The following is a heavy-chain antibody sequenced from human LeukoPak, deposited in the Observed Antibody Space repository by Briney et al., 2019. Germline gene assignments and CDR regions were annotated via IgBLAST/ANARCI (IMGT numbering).Heavy chain of an antibody. J-gene: IGHJ4*02. Sequence: SETLSLTCTVSGGSISSSNYYWGWIRQPPGKGLEWIASIHYSETTYYNPSLKSRVTISVDTSKNHFSLKLSSVTAADTAVYYCARGPTYQPIDFWGQGALVTVSS. CDR2: IHYSETT. V-gene: IGHV4-39*02. CDR3: ARGPTYQPIDF. CDR1: GGSISSSNYY. D-gene: IGHD2-2*01.